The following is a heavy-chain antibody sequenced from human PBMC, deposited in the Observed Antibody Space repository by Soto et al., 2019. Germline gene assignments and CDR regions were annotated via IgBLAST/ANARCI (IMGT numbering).Heavy chain of an antibody. J-gene: IGHJ6*02. CDR3: ARGRNGSGSYYVYYYYGMDV. CDR2: INHSGST. Sequence: PSETLSLTCAVYGGSFSGYYWSRIRQPPGKGLEWIGEINHSGSTNYNPSLKSRVTISVDASKNQFSLKLSSVTAADTAVYYCARGRNGSGSYYVYYYYGMDVWGQGTTVTVSS. V-gene: IGHV4-34*01. D-gene: IGHD3-10*01. CDR1: GGSFSGYY.